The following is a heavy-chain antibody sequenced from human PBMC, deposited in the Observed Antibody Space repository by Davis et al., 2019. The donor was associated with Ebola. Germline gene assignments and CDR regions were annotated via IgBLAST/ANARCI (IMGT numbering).Heavy chain of an antibody. J-gene: IGHJ4*02. Sequence: GESLKISCAASGFTFSSYAMSWVRQAPGKGLEWVSAISASGGATYYADSVKGRFTISRDNSKNTLYLQMNSLRAEDTAVYYCARVSNSMIVVVSRGYFDHWGQGTLVTVSS. CDR1: GFTFSSYA. CDR2: ISASGGAT. CDR3: ARVSNSMIVVVSRGYFDH. V-gene: IGHV3-23*01. D-gene: IGHD3-22*01.